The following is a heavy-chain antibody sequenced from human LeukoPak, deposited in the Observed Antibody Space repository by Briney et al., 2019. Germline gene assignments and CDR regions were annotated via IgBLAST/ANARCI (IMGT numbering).Heavy chain of an antibody. J-gene: IGHJ6*04. V-gene: IGHV4-34*01. Sequence: SETLSLTCAVYGGSFSGYYWSWIRQPPGKGLEWIGEINHSGSTNYNPSLKSRVTISVDTSKNQFSLKLSSVTAADTAVYYCARVPGYSSGWFPRDVWGKGTTVTVSS. CDR2: INHSGST. CDR3: ARVPGYSSGWFPRDV. CDR1: GGSFSGYY. D-gene: IGHD6-19*01.